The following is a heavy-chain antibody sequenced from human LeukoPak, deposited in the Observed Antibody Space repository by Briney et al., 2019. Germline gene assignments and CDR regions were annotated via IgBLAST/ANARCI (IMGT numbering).Heavy chain of an antibody. V-gene: IGHV4-59*01. CDR3: ARNRDDYSHSHPPPMDV. CDR1: GGSISSYY. CDR2: VYYSGST. J-gene: IGHJ6*03. Sequence: PSETLSLTCTVSGGSISSYYWSWIRQPPGKGLECIGYVYYSGSTNYNPSLKSRVTISVDTSRNQFSLRLSSVTAADTAVYYCARNRDDYSHSHPPPMDVWGKGTTVTVSS. D-gene: IGHD4-11*01.